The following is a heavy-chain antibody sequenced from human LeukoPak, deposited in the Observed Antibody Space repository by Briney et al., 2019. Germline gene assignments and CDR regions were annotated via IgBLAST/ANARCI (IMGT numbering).Heavy chain of an antibody. CDR2: IRSNGETA. D-gene: IGHD1-1*01. CDR3: AKVQEVDDGVFDS. J-gene: IGHJ4*02. Sequence: GGSLRLSCAASGFTFSSIAMSWVRQAPGKGLEWVSAIRSNGETAYNVASVKGRFTISRDKARQTLYLQMNSLRVEDTAIYYCAKVQEVDDGVFDSWGQGTLVTVSS. V-gene: IGHV3-23*01. CDR1: GFTFSSIA.